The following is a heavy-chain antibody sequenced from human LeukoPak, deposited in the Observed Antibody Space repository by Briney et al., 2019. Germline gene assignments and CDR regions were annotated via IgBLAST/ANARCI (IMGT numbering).Heavy chain of an antibody. CDR1: GFTFSSYA. V-gene: IGHV3-23*01. CDR3: ARRVSGSYSPLDY. J-gene: IGHJ4*02. CDR2: ISGSGGAT. Sequence: GGSLRLSRAASGFTFSSYAMGWVRQASGKGLEWVSGISGSGGATDYAGSVKGRFTISRDNSKNTVDLQMNSLRVEDTAVYFCARRVSGSYSPLDYWGQGTLVTVSS. D-gene: IGHD1-26*01.